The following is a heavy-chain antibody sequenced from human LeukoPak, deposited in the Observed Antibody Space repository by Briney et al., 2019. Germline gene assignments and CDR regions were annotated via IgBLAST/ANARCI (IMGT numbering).Heavy chain of an antibody. CDR3: ARGRISRSSSGWYNY. CDR1: GGSFSGYY. D-gene: IGHD6-19*01. Sequence: SETLSLTCAVYGGSFSGYYWSWIRQPPGKGLEWIGEINHSGGTNYNPSLKSRVTISVDTSKNQFSLKLSSVTAADTAVYYCARGRISRSSSGWYNYWGQGTLVTVSS. V-gene: IGHV4-34*01. CDR2: INHSGGT. J-gene: IGHJ4*02.